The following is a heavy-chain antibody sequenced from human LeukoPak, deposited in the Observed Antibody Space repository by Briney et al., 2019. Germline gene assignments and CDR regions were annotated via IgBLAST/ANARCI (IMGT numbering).Heavy chain of an antibody. CDR2: IYYSGST. CDR1: GGSISSYY. Sequence: PSETLSLTCTVFGGSISSYYWSWIRQPPGKGLEWIGYIYYSGSTNYNPSLKSRVTISVDTSKNQFSLKLSSVTAADTAVYYCARALGYCSSTSCRNWYFDLWGRGTLVTVSS. D-gene: IGHD2-2*01. J-gene: IGHJ2*01. V-gene: IGHV4-59*01. CDR3: ARALGYCSSTSCRNWYFDL.